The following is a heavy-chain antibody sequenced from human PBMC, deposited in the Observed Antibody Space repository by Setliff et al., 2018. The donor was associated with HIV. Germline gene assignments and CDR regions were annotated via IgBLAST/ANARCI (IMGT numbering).Heavy chain of an antibody. CDR1: GFTFSSYS. D-gene: IGHD3-22*01. J-gene: IGHJ4*02. CDR3: ARPNYYDSSGSFDY. V-gene: IGHV3-48*01. Sequence: GGSLRLSCAASGFTFSSYSMNWVRQTPGKGLEWVSYISSSDTTIYYADSVKGRFTISRDNAKNSLYLQMNSLRAEDTAVYYCARPNYYDSSGSFDYWGQGTLVTVSS. CDR2: ISSSDTTI.